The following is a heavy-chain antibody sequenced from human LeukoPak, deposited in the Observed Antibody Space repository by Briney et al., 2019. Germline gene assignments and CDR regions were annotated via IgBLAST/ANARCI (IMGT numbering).Heavy chain of an antibody. Sequence: ASVKVSCKASGYTFFNYGISWVRQTPGQGLEWMGWISAYNGNTNYAQKLQGRVTMTTDTSTSTAYMELRSLRSDDTAVYYCARAGEIDIVVVVAATVDAFDIWGQGTMVTVSS. CDR2: ISAYNGNT. D-gene: IGHD2-15*01. CDR3: ARAGEIDIVVVVAATVDAFDI. V-gene: IGHV1-18*01. CDR1: GYTFFNYG. J-gene: IGHJ3*02.